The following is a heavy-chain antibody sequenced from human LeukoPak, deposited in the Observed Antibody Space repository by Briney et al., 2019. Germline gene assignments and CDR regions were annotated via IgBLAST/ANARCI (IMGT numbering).Heavy chain of an antibody. Sequence: ASVKVSCKASGYTFTGYYMHWVRQAPGQGLEWMGWINPNSGGTNYAQKFQGRVTMTRDTSISTAYMELSRLRSDDTAAYYCARDDTMVRGANFDYWGQGTLVTVSS. CDR2: INPNSGGT. J-gene: IGHJ4*02. CDR1: GYTFTGYY. D-gene: IGHD3-10*01. V-gene: IGHV1-2*02. CDR3: ARDDTMVRGANFDY.